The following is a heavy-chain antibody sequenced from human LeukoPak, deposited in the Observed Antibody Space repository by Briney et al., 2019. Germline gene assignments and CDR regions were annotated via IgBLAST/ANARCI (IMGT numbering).Heavy chain of an antibody. CDR2: ISGSCGST. V-gene: IGHV3-23*01. J-gene: IGHJ6*03. CDR3: ARDVYGDSDMDV. Sequence: PGGSLRLSCAASGFTFSSYAMSWVRQAPGKGLEWVSAISGSCGSTYYADSVKGRFTISRDNSKNTLYLQMNSLRAEDTALYYCARDVYGDSDMDVWGKGTTVTVSS. D-gene: IGHD4-17*01. CDR1: GFTFSSYA.